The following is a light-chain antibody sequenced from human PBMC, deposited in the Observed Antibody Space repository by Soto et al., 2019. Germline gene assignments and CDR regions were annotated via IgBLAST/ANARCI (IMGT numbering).Light chain of an antibody. CDR2: WAS. CDR3: QQYYFPPLT. V-gene: IGKV4-1*01. J-gene: IGKJ4*01. Sequence: DIVMTQSPDSLAVSLGERATINCKSSRTVFYIPDNKNFLAWYQQKPGQPPKLLIYWASTRNSGVPDRFSGSGSGTDFTLTISSLQAEDVAIYYCQQYYFPPLTFGGGTQVEIK. CDR1: RTVFYIPDNKNF.